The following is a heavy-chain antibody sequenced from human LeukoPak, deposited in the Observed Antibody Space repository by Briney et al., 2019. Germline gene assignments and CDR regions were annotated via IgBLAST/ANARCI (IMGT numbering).Heavy chain of an antibody. D-gene: IGHD5-24*01. CDR3: ASAQLMLFDY. J-gene: IGHJ4*02. V-gene: IGHV3-23*01. CDR1: GFTFSSYA. Sequence: GGSLRLSCAASGFTFSSYAMSWVRQAPGKGLEWVSAISGSGGSTYYADSVKGRFTISRDNAKNSLYLQMNSLRAEDTAVYYCASAQLMLFDYWGQGTLVTVSS. CDR2: ISGSGGST.